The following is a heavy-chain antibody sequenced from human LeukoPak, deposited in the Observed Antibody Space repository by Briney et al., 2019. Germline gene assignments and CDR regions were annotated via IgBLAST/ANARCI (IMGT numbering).Heavy chain of an antibody. CDR2: IYYSGST. CDR1: GGSISSSSYY. J-gene: IGHJ4*02. Sequence: PSETLSLTCSVSGGSISSSSYYWGWIRQPPGKGLEWIGSIYYSGSTHYNPSLKSRVTISVGTSKNQFSLKLSSVTAADTAVYYCAGLVYYGSGSYLYYFDFWGQGTLVTVSS. CDR3: AGLVYYGSGSYLYYFDF. V-gene: IGHV4-39*01. D-gene: IGHD3-10*01.